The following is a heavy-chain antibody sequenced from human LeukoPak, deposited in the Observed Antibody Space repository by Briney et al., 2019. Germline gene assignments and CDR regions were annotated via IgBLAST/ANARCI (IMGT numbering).Heavy chain of an antibody. Sequence: NPSETLSLTCTVSGGSISSYYWSWIRQPAGKGLEWIGRIYTSGSTNYNPSLKSRVTMSVDTSKNQFSLKLSSVTAADTAVYYCARGRAAASSYYMDVWGKGATVTVSS. D-gene: IGHD6-13*01. CDR1: GGSISSYY. CDR3: ARGRAAASSYYMDV. CDR2: IYTSGST. J-gene: IGHJ6*03. V-gene: IGHV4-4*07.